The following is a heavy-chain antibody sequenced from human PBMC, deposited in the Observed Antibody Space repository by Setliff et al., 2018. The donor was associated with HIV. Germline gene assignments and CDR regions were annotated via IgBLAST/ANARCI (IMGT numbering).Heavy chain of an antibody. CDR1: GYIFTSNT. J-gene: IGHJ5*02. D-gene: IGHD5-18*01. CDR2: ISGSGNT. V-gene: IGHV1-3*03. CDR3: ATSVDTAIMDFVGENWFDP. Sequence: ASVKVSCKASGYIFTSNTIHWVRQAPGQRLQWMGCISGSGNTKFSQEFQGRVTLTRDTSANTAYMELSSLMSEDMAVYYCATSVDTAIMDFVGENWFDPWGQGTLVTVSS.